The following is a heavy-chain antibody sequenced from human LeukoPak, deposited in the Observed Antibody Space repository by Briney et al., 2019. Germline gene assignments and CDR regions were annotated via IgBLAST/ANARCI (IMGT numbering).Heavy chain of an antibody. D-gene: IGHD2-15*01. CDR1: GFTFSDYY. Sequence: PGGSLRLSCAASGFTFSDYYMSWIRQAPGKGLEWVSYIGSSGSTIYYGDAVKGRFTISRDNAKNSLYLQMNSLRAEDTAVYYCARDPCSGGNCYFDYWGQGTLVTVSS. CDR3: ARDPCSGGNCYFDY. J-gene: IGHJ4*02. CDR2: IGSSGSTI. V-gene: IGHV3-11*04.